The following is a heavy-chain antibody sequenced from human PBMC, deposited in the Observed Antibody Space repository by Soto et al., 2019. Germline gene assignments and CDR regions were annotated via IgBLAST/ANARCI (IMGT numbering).Heavy chain of an antibody. V-gene: IGHV1-69*01. J-gene: IGHJ4*02. CDR2: IIPIFGTA. D-gene: IGHD1-26*01. CDR3: ARAPLGSWSYPSHWGGRDY. CDR1: GGTFSSYA. Sequence: QVQLVQSGAEVKKPGSSVKVSCKASGGTFSSYAISWVRQAPGQGLEWMGGIIPIFGTANYAQKFQGRVTITADESTSKAYMELSRLRYEDTAVYYDARAPLGSWSYPSHWGGRDYWGQGTLVTVSS.